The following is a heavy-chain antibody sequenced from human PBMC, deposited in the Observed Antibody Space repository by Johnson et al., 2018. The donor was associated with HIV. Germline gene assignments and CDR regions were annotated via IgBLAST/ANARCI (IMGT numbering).Heavy chain of an antibody. D-gene: IGHD3-22*01. J-gene: IGHJ3*02. Sequence: EVQLVESGGGLVQPGGSLRLSCAASGFTFSSYAMHWVRQAPGKGLEYVSAISSNGGSTYYANSVKGRFTISRDNSKNTLYLQMNSLRAEDTAVYYCARAVRDYYDSSGYYYSFAFDIWGQGTMVTVSS. CDR1: GFTFSSYA. CDR3: ARAVRDYYDSSGYYYSFAFDI. CDR2: ISSNGGST. V-gene: IGHV3-64*01.